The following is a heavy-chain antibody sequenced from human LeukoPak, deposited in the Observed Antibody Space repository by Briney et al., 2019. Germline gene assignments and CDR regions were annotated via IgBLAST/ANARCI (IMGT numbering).Heavy chain of an antibody. CDR3: AKGSGRGSYFDY. CDR2: INLNGGYT. J-gene: IGHJ4*02. D-gene: IGHD1-26*01. CDR1: GFSFDDYG. Sequence: GGSLRLSCAASGFSFDDYGMSWVRQAPGKGLEWVSGINLNGGYTVYVDSVKGRFTISRDNAKKSLYLQLNSLRAEDTALYYCAKGSGRGSYFDYWGQGTLVTVSS. V-gene: IGHV3-20*04.